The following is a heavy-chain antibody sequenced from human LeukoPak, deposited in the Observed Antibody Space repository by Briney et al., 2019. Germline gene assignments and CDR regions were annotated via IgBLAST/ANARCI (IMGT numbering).Heavy chain of an antibody. CDR1: GYAFTAYY. CDR3: AREVWKYDS. Sequence: GASVKVSCKTSGYAFTAYYIHWVRQAPGQGLEWMGWMDPSNGGPNYAQKFQGRVTMTRDTSISTAYIELSTPISDDATVFYCAREVWKYDSWGQGTLVIVSS. D-gene: IGHD3-16*01. J-gene: IGHJ5*02. V-gene: IGHV1-2*02. CDR2: MDPSNGGP.